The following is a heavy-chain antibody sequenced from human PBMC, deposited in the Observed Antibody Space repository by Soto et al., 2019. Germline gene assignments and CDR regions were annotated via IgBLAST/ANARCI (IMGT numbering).Heavy chain of an antibody. CDR2: IYHSGST. J-gene: IGHJ4*02. CDR1: GYSISSGYY. D-gene: IGHD3-16*01. Sequence: SETLSLTCAVSGYSISSGYYWGWIRQPPGKGLEWIGSIYHSGSTYYNPSLKSRVTISVDTSKNQFSLKVRFVTAADTAVYYCARVMGYFDYWGQGTLVTVSS. CDR3: ARVMGYFDY. V-gene: IGHV4-38-2*01.